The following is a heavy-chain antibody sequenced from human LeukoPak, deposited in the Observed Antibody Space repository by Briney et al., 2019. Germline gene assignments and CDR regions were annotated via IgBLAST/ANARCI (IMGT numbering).Heavy chain of an antibody. D-gene: IGHD3-10*01. Sequence: ASVKVSCKVSGYTFTDHYMHWVQQAPGKGLEWMGLVDPEDGETIYAEKFQGRVTMTADTSTDTAYMELSSLRSEDTAVYYCATVPPYYYGSGSYHWFDPWGQGTLVTVSS. CDR3: ATVPPYYYGSGSYHWFDP. CDR2: VDPEDGET. V-gene: IGHV1-69-2*01. J-gene: IGHJ5*02. CDR1: GYTFTDHY.